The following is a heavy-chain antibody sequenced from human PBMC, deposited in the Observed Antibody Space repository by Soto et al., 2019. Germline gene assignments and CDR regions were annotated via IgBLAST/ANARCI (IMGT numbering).Heavy chain of an antibody. CDR2: IIPMFGTA. CDR1: GGTFSSYA. CDR3: ARGGIDVLTGSNYYHYGLDV. V-gene: IGHV1-69*01. Sequence: QVQLVQSGAEVKKPGSSVKVSCEASGGTFSSYAISWVRQAPGQGLEWMAGIIPMFGTANYAQKFQGRLTITADESTSTAYRELSSLRSEDTAVYYCARGGIDVLTGSNYYHYGLDVWGQGTTVTVSS. D-gene: IGHD3-9*01. J-gene: IGHJ6*02.